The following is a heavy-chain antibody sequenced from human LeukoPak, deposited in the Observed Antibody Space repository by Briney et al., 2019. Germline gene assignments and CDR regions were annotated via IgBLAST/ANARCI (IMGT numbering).Heavy chain of an antibody. CDR1: GFTFSTYA. Sequence: GGSLRLSCAASGFTFSTYAMTWVRQAPGKGLEWVSAISGSGGSTYYADSVKGRFTISRDNSRNTLYLQMNRLRVEDTAVYYCVKQYYNFWSGWVNWGQGTLVTVSS. CDR3: VKQYYNFWSGWVN. D-gene: IGHD3-3*01. J-gene: IGHJ4*02. CDR2: ISGSGGST. V-gene: IGHV3-23*01.